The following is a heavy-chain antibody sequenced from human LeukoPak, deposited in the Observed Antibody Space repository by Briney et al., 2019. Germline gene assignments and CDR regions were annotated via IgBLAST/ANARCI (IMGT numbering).Heavy chain of an antibody. Sequence: ASVKVSCKASGYTFTSYGINWVRQAPGQGLEWMGWISPYNGNTNHAQNLQGRVTMTRDTSISTAYMELSRLRSDDTAVYYCARDSYRLRFYFDYWGQGTLVTVSS. V-gene: IGHV1-18*01. D-gene: IGHD4-17*01. CDR1: GYTFTSYG. CDR3: ARDSYRLRFYFDY. CDR2: ISPYNGNT. J-gene: IGHJ4*02.